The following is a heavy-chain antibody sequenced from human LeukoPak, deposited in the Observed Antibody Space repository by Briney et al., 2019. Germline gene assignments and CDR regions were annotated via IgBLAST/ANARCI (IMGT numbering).Heavy chain of an antibody. CDR2: IIPILGIA. Sequence: ASVKVSCKASGGTFSSYAISWVRQAPGQGLEWMGRIIPILGIANYAQKFQGRVTITADKSTSTAYMELSSLRSEDTAVYYCARDCSSTSCYETFDYWGQGTLVTVSS. CDR3: ARDCSSTSCYETFDY. V-gene: IGHV1-69*04. CDR1: GGTFSSYA. D-gene: IGHD2-2*01. J-gene: IGHJ4*02.